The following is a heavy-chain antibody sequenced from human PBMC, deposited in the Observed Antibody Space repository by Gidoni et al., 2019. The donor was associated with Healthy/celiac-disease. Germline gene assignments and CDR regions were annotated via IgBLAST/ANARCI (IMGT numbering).Heavy chain of an antibody. D-gene: IGHD3-22*01. J-gene: IGHJ4*02. Sequence: GTAGDTYYPGSVKGRFTISRENAKNSLYLQMNSLRAGDTAVYYCARADDSSGYDYWGQGTLVTVSS. V-gene: IGHV3-13*01. CDR3: ARADDSSGYDY. CDR2: GTAGDT.